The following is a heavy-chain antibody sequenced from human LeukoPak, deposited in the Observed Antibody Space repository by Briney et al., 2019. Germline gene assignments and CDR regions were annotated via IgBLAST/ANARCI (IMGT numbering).Heavy chain of an antibody. CDR3: ARGTACAS. V-gene: IGHV4-4*07. Sequence: SETLTLTCTVSGGSISTSYLSRIRQPAGEGLEWIGRIYTSGSTNYNPSLKSRVTMSVDTSKNQFSLKLISVTAADTAVYYCARGTACASWGQGTLVTVSS. J-gene: IGHJ5*02. CDR2: IYTSGST. CDR1: GGSISTSY.